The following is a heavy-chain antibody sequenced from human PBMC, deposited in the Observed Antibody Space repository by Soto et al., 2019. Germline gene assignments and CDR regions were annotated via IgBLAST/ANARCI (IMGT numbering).Heavy chain of an antibody. CDR1: GGTFSSYA. Sequence: QVQLVQSGAEVKKPGSSVKVSCKASGGTFSSYAISWVRQAPGQGLEWMGGIIPIFGTANYAQEFQGRVTIAADDSTSTAYMELSSLRSEDTAVYYCAMISVVRYSYGPNFDYWGQGTLVTVSS. CDR2: IIPIFGTA. V-gene: IGHV1-69*12. J-gene: IGHJ4*02. D-gene: IGHD5-18*01. CDR3: AMISVVRYSYGPNFDY.